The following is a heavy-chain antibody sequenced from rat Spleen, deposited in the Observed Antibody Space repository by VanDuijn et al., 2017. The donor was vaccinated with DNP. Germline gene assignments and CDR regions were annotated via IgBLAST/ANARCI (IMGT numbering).Heavy chain of an antibody. CDR2: IINSGGNT. CDR3: TRQLGLDY. J-gene: IGHJ2*01. V-gene: IGHV5-31*01. CDR1: GFTFNNYW. Sequence: VQLVESGGGLVQPGRSLKISCVASGFTFNNYWMTWIRQAPGKGLEWVASIINSGGNTYYPDSVKGRFTISRDDAKNSLYLQMNSLRSEDTATYYCTRQLGLDYWGQGVMVTVSS. D-gene: IGHD5-1*01.